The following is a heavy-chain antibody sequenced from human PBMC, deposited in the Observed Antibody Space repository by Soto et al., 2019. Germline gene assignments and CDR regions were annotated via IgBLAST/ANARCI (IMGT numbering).Heavy chain of an antibody. CDR1: GGSISSYY. CDR3: ARAPDFWSGYSKGYYYYYMDV. Sequence: PSATLSLTCTVSGGSISSYYWSWIRQPPGKGLEWIGYIYYSGSTNYNPSLKSRVTISVDTSKNQFSLKLSSVTAADTAVYYCARAPDFWSGYSKGYYYYYMDVWGKGTTVTVSS. CDR2: IYYSGST. D-gene: IGHD3-3*01. V-gene: IGHV4-59*01. J-gene: IGHJ6*03.